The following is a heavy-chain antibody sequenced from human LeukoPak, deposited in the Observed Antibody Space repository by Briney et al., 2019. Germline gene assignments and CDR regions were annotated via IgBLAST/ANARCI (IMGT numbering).Heavy chain of an antibody. J-gene: IGHJ5*02. D-gene: IGHD2-21*02. Sequence: RPSETLSLTCAVYGGSFSGYYWSWIRQAPGKGLEWVSVIYSGGTTYYADSVKGRFTIYRDNSKNTLCLQMNSLRGEDTAVYYCARDAYCGGDCYSGMFDPWGQGTLVTVSS. CDR3: ARDAYCGGDCYSGMFDP. CDR2: IYSGGTT. V-gene: IGHV3-66*01. CDR1: GGSFSGYY.